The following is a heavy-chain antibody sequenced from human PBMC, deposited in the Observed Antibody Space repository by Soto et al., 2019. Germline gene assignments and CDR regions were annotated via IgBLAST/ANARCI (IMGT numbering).Heavy chain of an antibody. CDR3: ARGRGMYNSGRSELDQ. CDR1: GGTFSSYT. Sequence: QVQLVQSGAEVKTPGSSVRVSCKASGGTFSSYTFNWVRQAPGQGLEWMAGIIPRFGTRNYAPTLQGRVTIIADESTSTAYMELSSMISEDTAVYYCARGRGMYNSGRSELDQWCQGTLVTGSS. CDR2: IIPRFGTR. V-gene: IGHV1-69*01. J-gene: IGHJ4*02. D-gene: IGHD3-22*01.